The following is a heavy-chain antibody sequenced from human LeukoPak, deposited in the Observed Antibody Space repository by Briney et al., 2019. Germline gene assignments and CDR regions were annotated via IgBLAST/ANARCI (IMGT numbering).Heavy chain of an antibody. CDR3: ARADSSGLISWFDP. CDR1: GYTFTGYY. CDR2: INPNSGGT. V-gene: IGHV1-2*02. Sequence: ASVKVSCKASGYTFTGYYMHWVRQAPGQGLEWMGWINPNSGGTNYAQKLQGRVTMTTDTSTSTAYMELRSLRSDDTAVYYCARADSSGLISWFDPWGQGTLVTVSS. D-gene: IGHD6-19*01. J-gene: IGHJ5*02.